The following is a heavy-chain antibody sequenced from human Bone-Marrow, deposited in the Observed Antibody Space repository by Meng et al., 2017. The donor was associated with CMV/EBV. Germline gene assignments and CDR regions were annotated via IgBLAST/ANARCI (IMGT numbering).Heavy chain of an antibody. CDR1: VFRFDEYG. V-gene: IGHV3-20*04. J-gene: IGHJ6*02. CDR3: ARPQRRPMPQNYHHYFGMDV. D-gene: IGHD2-2*01. CDR2: INWNGCAT. Sequence: GGSLRLSCVASVFRFDEYGMPWVRQGPGEGLEWVADINWNGCATSYADSVRGRFTISRDNLKKTLYLQMNSRTTGDTAVYYCARPQRRPMPQNYHHYFGMDVWGQGTTVTVSS.